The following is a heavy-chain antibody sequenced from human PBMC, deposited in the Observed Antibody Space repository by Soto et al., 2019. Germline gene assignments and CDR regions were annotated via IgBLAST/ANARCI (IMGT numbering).Heavy chain of an antibody. Sequence: GGSLRLSCAASGFTFSSYSMNWVRQAPGKGLEWVSSISSSSSYIYYADSVKGRFTISRDNAKNSLYLQMNSLRSDDTAVYYCARGSYDILTGPDYWGQGTLVTVSS. CDR3: ARGSYDILTGPDY. CDR2: ISSSSSYI. V-gene: IGHV3-21*04. J-gene: IGHJ4*02. D-gene: IGHD3-9*01. CDR1: GFTFSSYS.